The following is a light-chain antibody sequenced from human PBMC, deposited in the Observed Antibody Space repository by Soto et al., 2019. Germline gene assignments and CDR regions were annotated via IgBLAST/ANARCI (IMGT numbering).Light chain of an antibody. J-gene: IGLJ1*01. CDR1: SSNIGSNY. CDR2: SDD. CDR3: AAWNDNPNGPGYV. Sequence: QSALTQPPSASGTPGQRVTISCSGSSSNIGSNYVNWYQHLPGTAPKLLIYSDDQRPSGVPDRLSGSKSGTSASLAISGLQSEDEADYFCAAWNDNPNGPGYVFGTGTKVTV. V-gene: IGLV1-44*01.